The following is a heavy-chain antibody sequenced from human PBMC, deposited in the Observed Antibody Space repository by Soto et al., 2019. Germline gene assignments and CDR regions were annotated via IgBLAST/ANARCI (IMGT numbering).Heavy chain of an antibody. CDR2: ISSSSSTT. V-gene: IGHV3-48*01. J-gene: IGHJ3*02. D-gene: IGHD2-15*01. CDR1: GFTFSSYA. Sequence: GGSLRLSCAASGFTFSSYAMSWVRQAPGKGLEWVSAISSSSSTTYYADSVKGRFTISRDNAKNSLYLQMNSLRAEDTAVYYCARDIVSDAFDIWGQGTMVTV. CDR3: ARDIVSDAFDI.